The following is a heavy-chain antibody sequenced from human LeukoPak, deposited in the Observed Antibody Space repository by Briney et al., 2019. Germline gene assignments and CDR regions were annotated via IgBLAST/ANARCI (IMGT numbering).Heavy chain of an antibody. V-gene: IGHV1-2*02. D-gene: IGHD5-18*01. CDR3: ARGIYSYGYPYYYYYGMDV. CDR2: INPNSGGT. CDR1: GYTFTGYY. J-gene: IGHJ6*02. Sequence: GASVEVSCKASGYTFTGYYMHWVRQAPGQGLEWMGWINPNSGGTNYAQKFQGRVTMTRDTSISTAYMELSRLRSDDTAVYYCARGIYSYGYPYYYYYGMDVWGQGTTVTVSS.